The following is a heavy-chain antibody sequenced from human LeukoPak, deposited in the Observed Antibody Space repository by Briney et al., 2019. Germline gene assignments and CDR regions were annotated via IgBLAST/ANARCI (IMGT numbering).Heavy chain of an antibody. CDR2: IIPILGIA. V-gene: IGHV1-69*02. J-gene: IGHJ4*02. D-gene: IGHD2-2*02. Sequence: SVKVSCKASGGTFSSYTISWVRQAPGQGLERMGRIIPILGIANYAQKFQGRVTITADKSTSTAYMELSSLRSEDTAVYYCASFIVVVPAAIIWGQGTLVTVSS. CDR3: ASFIVVVPAAII. CDR1: GGTFSSYT.